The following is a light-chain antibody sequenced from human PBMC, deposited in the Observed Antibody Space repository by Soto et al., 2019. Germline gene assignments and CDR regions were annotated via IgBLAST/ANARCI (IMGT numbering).Light chain of an antibody. CDR2: GAS. V-gene: IGKV3-15*01. J-gene: IGKJ4*02. Sequence: IVMTQSPATLSLSPGDSATLACRASLNVATNMSWYHQQPGHPPRLLIYGASIRATGVQSRFTGSGAGTYFTLNSNRLQSEVVADYYCHHYNVGLRTFGRGTRVEV. CDR1: LNVATN. CDR3: HHYNVGLRT.